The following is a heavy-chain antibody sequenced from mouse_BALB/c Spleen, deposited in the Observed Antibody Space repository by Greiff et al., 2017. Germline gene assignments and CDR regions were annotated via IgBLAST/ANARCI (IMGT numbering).Heavy chain of an antibody. CDR1: GFNIKDYY. CDR3: ARYYGSSHRFAY. V-gene: IGHV14-1*02. J-gene: IGHJ3*01. D-gene: IGHD1-1*01. Sequence: EVQLQESGAELVRPGALVKLSCKASGFNIKDYYMHWVKQRPEQGLEWIGWIDPENGNTIYDPKFQGKASITADTSSNTAYLQLSSLTSEDTAVYYCARYYGSSHRFAYWGQGTLVTVSA. CDR2: IDPENGNT.